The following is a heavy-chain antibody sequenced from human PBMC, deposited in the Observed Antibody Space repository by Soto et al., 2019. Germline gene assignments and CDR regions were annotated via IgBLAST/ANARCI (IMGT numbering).Heavy chain of an antibody. CDR3: AKVAPFILGSPF. CDR1: GFDFSGSE. Sequence: LRLSCTASGFDFSGSEMNWFRQAPGKGLEWVAYITGSGGAMFHADSLKGRFSISRDNSKNSLFLEMNNLTADDAGVYYCAKVAPFILGSPFWGQGTLVTVSS. J-gene: IGHJ4*02. D-gene: IGHD2-21*01. CDR2: ITGSGGAM. V-gene: IGHV3-48*03.